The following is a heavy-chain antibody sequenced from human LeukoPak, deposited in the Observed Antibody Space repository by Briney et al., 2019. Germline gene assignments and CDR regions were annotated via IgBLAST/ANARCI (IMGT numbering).Heavy chain of an antibody. D-gene: IGHD2-21*01. CDR1: GFSFSGYG. Sequence: PGGSLRLSCAASGFSFSGYGMHWVRQAPGEGLQWVAFIRYHGINKYYADSVKGRFTISRDNSKNTLFLDMNSLSVEDTGVYYCAKFHKIWDSGDHDYFDSWGQGTLVTVSS. J-gene: IGHJ4*02. V-gene: IGHV3-30*02. CDR3: AKFHKIWDSGDHDYFDS. CDR2: IRYHGINK.